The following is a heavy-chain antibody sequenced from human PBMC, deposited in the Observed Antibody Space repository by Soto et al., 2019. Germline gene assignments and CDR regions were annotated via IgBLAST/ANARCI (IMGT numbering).Heavy chain of an antibody. CDR3: AEEHGYSSGWSHFDY. Sequence: EVQLLESGGGLVQPGGSLRLSCAASGFTFSSYAMSWVRQAPGKGLEWVSAISGSGVSTYYADSVKGRFTISRDNSKNTLYMQMNSLRAEDTAVYYFAEEHGYSSGWSHFDYWGQGTLVTVSS. V-gene: IGHV3-23*01. D-gene: IGHD6-19*01. CDR2: ISGSGVST. CDR1: GFTFSSYA. J-gene: IGHJ4*02.